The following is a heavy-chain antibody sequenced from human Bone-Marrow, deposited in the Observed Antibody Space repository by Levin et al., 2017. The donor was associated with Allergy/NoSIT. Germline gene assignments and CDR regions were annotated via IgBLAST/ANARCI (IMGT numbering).Heavy chain of an antibody. Sequence: GGSLRLSCAASGFTFSRYSMNWVRQAPGRGREWVSYISRSSSTISYADSVKGRFTISRDNAKNSLYLQMNSLRDEDTAVYYCARPDCSGTSCYYFFDSWGQGTLVTVSS. CDR2: ISRSSSTI. CDR1: GFTFSRYS. V-gene: IGHV3-48*02. CDR3: ARPDCSGTSCYYFFDS. D-gene: IGHD2-2*01. J-gene: IGHJ4*02.